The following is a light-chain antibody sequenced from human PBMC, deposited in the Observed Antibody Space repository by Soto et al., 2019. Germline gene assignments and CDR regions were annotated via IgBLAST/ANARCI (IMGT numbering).Light chain of an antibody. CDR2: GAF. V-gene: IGKV3-20*01. J-gene: IGKJ1*01. CDR1: QSVSSSY. Sequence: EIVLTQSPGTLSLSPGERATLSCRASQSVSSSYLAWYQQKPGQAPRLLIYGAFSRASGIPDRFSGSGSGRAFTLTISRLEPEDFAVYYWQQYGSSPWTFGQGTKVEIK. CDR3: QQYGSSPWT.